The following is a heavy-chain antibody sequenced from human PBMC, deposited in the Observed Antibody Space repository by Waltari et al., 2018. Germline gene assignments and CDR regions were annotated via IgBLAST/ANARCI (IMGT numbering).Heavy chain of an antibody. CDR2: ISYNARNI. CDR1: DFPFITYD. V-gene: IGHV3-30*03. CDR3: ARDYCDRTYCHGMDV. J-gene: IGHJ6*02. D-gene: IGHD2-21*01. Sequence: QVQLVESGGGVVQPGRSLRLSAAAADFPFITYDVNWVRQAPGKGLELGAVISYNARNIYYVDSVKGRFTISRDNSKKTLYLQMDSLRAEDTAVYYCARDYCDRTYCHGMDVWGQGTTVTVSS.